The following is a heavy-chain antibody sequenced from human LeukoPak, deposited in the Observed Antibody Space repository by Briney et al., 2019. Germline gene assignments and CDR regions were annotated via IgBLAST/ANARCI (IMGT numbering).Heavy chain of an antibody. Sequence: SETLSLTCAVYGGSFSGYYWSWIRQPPGKGLEWIGEINHSGSTNYNPSLKSRVTISVDTSKNQFSLKLSSVTAADTAVYYCARDGLRYSSSSSTLVYWGQGTLVTVSS. J-gene: IGHJ4*02. V-gene: IGHV4-34*01. CDR2: INHSGST. CDR1: GGSFSGYY. D-gene: IGHD6-6*01. CDR3: ARDGLRYSSSSSTLVY.